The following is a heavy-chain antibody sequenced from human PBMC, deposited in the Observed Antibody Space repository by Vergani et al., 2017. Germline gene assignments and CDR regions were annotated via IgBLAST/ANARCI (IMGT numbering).Heavy chain of an antibody. J-gene: IGHJ4*02. CDR3: ARAGSGYDSGGLY. CDR2: IWYDGSNK. Sequence: QVQLVESGGGVVQPGRSLRLSCAASGFTFSSYGMHWVRQAPGKGLEWVAVIWYDGSNKYYADSVKGRFTISRDNPKNTLYLQMNSLRAEDTAVYYCARAGSGYDSGGLYWGQGTLVTVSS. CDR1: GFTFSSYG. V-gene: IGHV3-33*01. D-gene: IGHD5-12*01.